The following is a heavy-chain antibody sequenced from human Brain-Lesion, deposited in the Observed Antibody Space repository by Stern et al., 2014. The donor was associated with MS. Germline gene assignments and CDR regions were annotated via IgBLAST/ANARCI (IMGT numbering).Heavy chain of an antibody. CDR1: GFXFSRFX. Sequence: QVKLXXXGGGVVQPGRPLRLSCAAAGFXFSRFXXXXXXXXXXXXXXXXXVISYDGSRQYYADSMKGRFTISRDNSKNTLYMQMNSLRAEDTAVYYCAKDRQRMTYXXESWGQGSLVTVSS. D-gene: IGHD6-25*01. CDR3: AKDRQRMTYXXES. V-gene: IGHV3-30*18. CDR2: ISYDGSRQ. J-gene: IGHJ4*02.